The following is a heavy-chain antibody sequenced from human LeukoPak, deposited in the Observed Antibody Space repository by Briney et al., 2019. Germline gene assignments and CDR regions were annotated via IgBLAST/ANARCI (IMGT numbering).Heavy chain of an antibody. V-gene: IGHV3-7*03. CDR2: IKQDGSEK. Sequence: GGSLRLSCAASGFTFSSYWMSWVRQAPGKGLEWVANIKQDGSEKYYVDSVKGRFTISRDNARNSLYPQMNSLRAEDTAVYYCARDSRSSGYYSFHYWGQGTLVTVSS. CDR3: ARDSRSSGYYSFHY. J-gene: IGHJ4*02. D-gene: IGHD3-22*01. CDR1: GFTFSSYW.